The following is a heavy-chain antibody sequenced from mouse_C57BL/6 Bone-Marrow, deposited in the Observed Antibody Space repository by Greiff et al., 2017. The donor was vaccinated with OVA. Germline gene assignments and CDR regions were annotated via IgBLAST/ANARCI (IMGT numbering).Heavy chain of an antibody. D-gene: IGHD1-1*02. Sequence: VQLKEPGPELVKPGASVKISCKASGYSFTGYYMNWVKQSPEQSLEWIGEINPSTGGTTYNQKFKAKATLTVDKSSSTAYMQLKSLTSEDSAVYYCARGGASPFAYWGQGTLVTVSA. V-gene: IGHV1-42*01. CDR2: INPSTGGT. CDR3: ARGGASPFAY. J-gene: IGHJ3*01. CDR1: GYSFTGYY.